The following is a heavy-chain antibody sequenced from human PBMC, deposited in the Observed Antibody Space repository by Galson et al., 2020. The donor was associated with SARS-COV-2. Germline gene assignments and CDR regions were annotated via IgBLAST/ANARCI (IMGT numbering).Heavy chain of an antibody. D-gene: IGHD3-10*01. V-gene: IGHV2-70*11. CDR2: IDWDDDK. CDR1: GFSLSTSGMC. CDR3: ARTHMVRGVVYYYYMDV. J-gene: IGHJ6*03. Sequence: VSGPTLVKPTQTLTLTCTFSGFSLSTSGMCVSWIRQPPGKALEWLARIDWDDDKYYSTSLKTRLTISKDTSKNQVVLTMTNMDPVDTATYYCARTHMVRGVVYYYYMDVWGKGTTVTVSS.